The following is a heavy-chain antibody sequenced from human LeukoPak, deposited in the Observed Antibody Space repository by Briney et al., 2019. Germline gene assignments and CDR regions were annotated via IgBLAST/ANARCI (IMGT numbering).Heavy chain of an antibody. CDR1: GRVFRDAW. CDR3: TTGYCTSVKCFADAFET. D-gene: IGHD2-8*01. CDR2: IKPQYDGRTA. Sequence: GGSLRLSCIASGRVFRDAWMTWVRQAPGKGLDCVGRIKPQYDGRTAHSAASVKGPFTILRDGSTHTLFMEMNSLRVEDTAVYYRTTGYCTSVKCFADAFETWGQGTRVTVS. V-gene: IGHV3-15*01. J-gene: IGHJ3*02.